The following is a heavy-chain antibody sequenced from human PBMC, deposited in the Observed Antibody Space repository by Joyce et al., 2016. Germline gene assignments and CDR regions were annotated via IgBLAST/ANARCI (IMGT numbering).Heavy chain of an antibody. CDR3: AKDVTTVTTGYFDY. D-gene: IGHD4-17*01. CDR2: ISYDGSKK. Sequence: QVQLVESGGGVVQPGRYLRLSCAASGITLRSYGMHWVRQAPGKGLEWVAVISYDGSKKYYVDSLNGRFTISRDNSKNTLYLQMNSLRAEDTAVYYCAKDVTTVTTGYFDYWGQGTLVTVSS. CDR1: GITLRSYG. V-gene: IGHV3-30*18. J-gene: IGHJ4*02.